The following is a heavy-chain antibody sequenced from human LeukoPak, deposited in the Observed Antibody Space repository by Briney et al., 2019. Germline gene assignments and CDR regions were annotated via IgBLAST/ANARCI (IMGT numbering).Heavy chain of an antibody. CDR2: IYHSGST. V-gene: IGHV4-38-2*02. CDR3: AREGDSSGYYGENNWFDP. D-gene: IGHD3-22*01. Sequence: PSETLSLTCTVSGYSISSGYYWGWIRQPPGKGLEWIGSIYHSGSTYYNPSLKSRVTISVDTSKNQFSLKLSSVTAADTAVYYCAREGDSSGYYGENNWFDPWGQGTLVTVSS. J-gene: IGHJ5*02. CDR1: GYSISSGYY.